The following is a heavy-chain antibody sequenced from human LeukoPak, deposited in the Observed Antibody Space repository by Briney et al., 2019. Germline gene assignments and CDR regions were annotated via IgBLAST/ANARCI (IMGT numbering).Heavy chain of an antibody. Sequence: GGSLRLSCAASGFTFSSYSMNWVRQAPGKGLEWVSSISSTSSYIYYADSLKGRFTISRDNAKNSLYLQMNSLRVEDTAVYYCARGYCSGGSCYPRDYWGQGTLVTVSS. CDR1: GFTFSSYS. V-gene: IGHV3-21*01. CDR3: ARGYCSGGSCYPRDY. CDR2: ISSTSSYI. D-gene: IGHD2-15*01. J-gene: IGHJ4*02.